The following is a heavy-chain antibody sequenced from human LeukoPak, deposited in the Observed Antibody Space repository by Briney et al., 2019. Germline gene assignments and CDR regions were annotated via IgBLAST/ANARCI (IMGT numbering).Heavy chain of an antibody. D-gene: IGHD2-15*01. V-gene: IGHV3-72*01. Sequence: LSLTCTVSDGSLTNYYWSWIRQPPGKGLEWVGRTRNKANSYTTKYAASVEGRFTISRDTSKNLLYLQLNSLKTEDTAVYYCARAGYCGAGTCYSDYYDYWGQGTLVTVSS. J-gene: IGHJ4*02. CDR3: ARAGYCGAGTCYSDYYDY. CDR1: DGSLTNYY. CDR2: TRNKANSYTT.